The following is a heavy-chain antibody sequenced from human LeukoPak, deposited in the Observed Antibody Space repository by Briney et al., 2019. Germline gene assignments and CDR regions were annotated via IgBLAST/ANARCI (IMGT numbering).Heavy chain of an antibody. CDR3: ARGEVPPHYFDY. J-gene: IGHJ4*02. CDR1: GGTFISYA. CDR2: IIPIFGTP. Sequence: ASVKVSCKASGGTFISYAISWVRQAPGQGLEWMGGIIPIFGTPNYAQSFQGRVTITADESTSTAYMELSSLRSEDTAVYYCARGEVPPHYFDYWGQGTLVTVSS. V-gene: IGHV1-69*13.